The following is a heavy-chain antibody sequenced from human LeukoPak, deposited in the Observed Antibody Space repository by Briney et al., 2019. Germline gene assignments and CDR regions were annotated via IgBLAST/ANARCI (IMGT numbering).Heavy chain of an antibody. CDR1: GHTFTSYY. V-gene: IGHV1-46*01. CDR3: ARAGFLEWLLD. J-gene: IGHJ4*02. D-gene: IGHD3-3*01. CDR2: INPSGGST. Sequence: ASVKVSCKASGHTFTSYYMHWVRQAPGQGLEWMGIINPSGGSTSYAQKFQGRVTMTRDTSTSTVYMELSSLRSEDTAVYYCARAGFLEWLLDWGQGTLVTVSS.